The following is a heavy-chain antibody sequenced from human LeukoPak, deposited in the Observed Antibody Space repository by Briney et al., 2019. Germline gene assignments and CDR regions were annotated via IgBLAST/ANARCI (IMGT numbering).Heavy chain of an antibody. CDR3: AKWGDYDVLTGYYVPDF. J-gene: IGHJ4*02. CDR2: ISGRSDNT. CDR1: GFTFSSYG. V-gene: IGHV3-23*01. Sequence: PGGSLRLSCAASGFTFSSYGMHWVRQAPGKGLEWVSAISGRSDNTYYADSVKGRFTLSRDSSKNTLYLQMNSLRADDTAVYYCAKWGDYDVLTGYYVPDFWGQGTLVTVSS. D-gene: IGHD3-9*01.